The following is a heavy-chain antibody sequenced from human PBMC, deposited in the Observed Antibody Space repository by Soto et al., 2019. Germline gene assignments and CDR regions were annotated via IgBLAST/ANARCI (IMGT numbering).Heavy chain of an antibody. D-gene: IGHD4-17*01. J-gene: IGHJ4*02. Sequence: ASVKVSCKVSGYTLTELSMHWVRQAPGKGLEWMGGFDPEDGETIYAQKFQGRVTMTEDTSTDTAYMELSSLRSEDTAVYYCATVPTYGAYYGRLPAFDYWGQGTLVTVSS. CDR3: ATVPTYGAYYGRLPAFDY. V-gene: IGHV1-24*01. CDR1: GYTLTELS. CDR2: FDPEDGET.